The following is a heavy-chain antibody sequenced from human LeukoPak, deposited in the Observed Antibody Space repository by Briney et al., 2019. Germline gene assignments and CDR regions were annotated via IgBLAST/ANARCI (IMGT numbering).Heavy chain of an antibody. D-gene: IGHD6-13*01. V-gene: IGHV3-7*03. J-gene: IGHJ4*02. Sequence: GRSLRLSCAASGFTFSGYAMHWVRQAPGKGLEWVADIKQDGSEEYYVDSVKGRFTISRDNAKNSLFLQMNSLRAEDTAVYYCARGPYSRDNFDYWGQGTLVTVSS. CDR3: ARGPYSRDNFDY. CDR2: IKQDGSEE. CDR1: GFTFSGYA.